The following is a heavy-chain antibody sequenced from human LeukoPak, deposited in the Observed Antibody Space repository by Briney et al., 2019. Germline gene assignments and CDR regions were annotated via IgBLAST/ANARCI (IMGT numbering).Heavy chain of an antibody. CDR1: GGSISSYY. D-gene: IGHD6-19*01. V-gene: IGHV4-59*01. J-gene: IGHJ4*02. CDR2: VYYSGST. Sequence: ASETLSLTCTVSGGSISSYYWSWIRQPPGKGLEWIGYVYYSGSTNYNPSLKSRVTIPVDTSKNQFSLKLSSVTAADTAVYYCARGTGTAVYWGQGTLVTVSS. CDR3: ARGTGTAVY.